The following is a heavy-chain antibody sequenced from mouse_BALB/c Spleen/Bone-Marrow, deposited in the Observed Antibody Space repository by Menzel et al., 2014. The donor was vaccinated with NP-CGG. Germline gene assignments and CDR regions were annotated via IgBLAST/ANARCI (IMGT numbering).Heavy chain of an antibody. CDR2: IYPGNVNT. D-gene: IGHD2-2*01. CDR3: ARGGWLRDAMDY. CDR1: GYTFTSYY. J-gene: IGHJ4*01. Sequence: QVTLKECGPELVKPGASVRISCKASGYTFTSYYIHWVKQRPGQGLEWIGWIYPGNVNTKYNEKFKGKATLTADKSSSTAYMQLSSLTSEDSAVYFCARGGWLRDAMDYWGQGTSVTVSS. V-gene: IGHV1S56*01.